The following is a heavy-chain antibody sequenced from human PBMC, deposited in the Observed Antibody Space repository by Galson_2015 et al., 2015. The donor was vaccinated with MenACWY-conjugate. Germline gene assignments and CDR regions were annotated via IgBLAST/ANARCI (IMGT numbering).Heavy chain of an antibody. V-gene: IGHV3-74*01. CDR2: IDSDGSST. D-gene: IGHD3-22*01. Sequence: SLRLSCAVSGFTFSSYWMHWVRHAPGKGLVWVSRIDSDGSSTSYADTAKGRFTISRDNAKNTLYLQMNSLSADDTAVYYCARGRGRNYDSEKDYWGPGTLVTVSS. CDR1: GFTFSSYW. J-gene: IGHJ4*02. CDR3: ARGRGRNYDSEKDY.